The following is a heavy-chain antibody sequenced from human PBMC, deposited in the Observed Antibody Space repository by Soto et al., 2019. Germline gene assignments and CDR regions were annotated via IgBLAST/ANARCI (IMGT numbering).Heavy chain of an antibody. Sequence: QVQLVQSGAEVKKPGSSVKVSCKASGGTFSSYAITWVRQAPGQGLEWMGGIIPIVGTANYEQKFQGRVTITADEPTSTAYMELSSLRSEDPAVYYCAWSIAAEHDAFAIWGPGTTVTV. V-gene: IGHV1-69*12. CDR3: AWSIAAEHDAFAI. CDR1: GGTFSSYA. CDR2: IIPIVGTA. J-gene: IGHJ3*02. D-gene: IGHD6-13*01.